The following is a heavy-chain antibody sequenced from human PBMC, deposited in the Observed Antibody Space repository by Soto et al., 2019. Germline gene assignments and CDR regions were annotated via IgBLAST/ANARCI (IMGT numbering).Heavy chain of an antibody. V-gene: IGHV3-33*01. J-gene: IGHJ4*02. CDR3: ARAGGTTVTGLWHFDS. CDR2: IWYDGTQK. Sequence: PGGSLRPSCEASGFTFNTYSMHWVRQPPGKGLEWLAAIWYDGTQKYYADSVKGRFIISRDNSKKTLYLEMNSLRAEDTAVYYCARAGGTTVTGLWHFDSWGQGTLVTVSS. CDR1: GFTFNTYS. D-gene: IGHD4-17*01.